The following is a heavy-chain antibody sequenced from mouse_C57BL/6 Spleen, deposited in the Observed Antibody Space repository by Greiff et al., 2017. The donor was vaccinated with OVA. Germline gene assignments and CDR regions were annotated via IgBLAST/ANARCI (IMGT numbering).Heavy chain of an antibody. J-gene: IGHJ1*03. D-gene: IGHD1-1*01. CDR1: GYTFTEYT. CDR3: ARHEEEGYGSSWDWYFDV. V-gene: IGHV1-62-2*01. Sequence: VQLQQSGAELVKPGASVKLSCKASGYTFTEYTIHRVKQRSGQGLEWIGWFYPGSGSIKYNEKFKDKATLTADKSSSTVYMELSRLTSEDSAVYFCARHEEEGYGSSWDWYFDVWGTGTTVTVSS. CDR2: FYPGSGSI.